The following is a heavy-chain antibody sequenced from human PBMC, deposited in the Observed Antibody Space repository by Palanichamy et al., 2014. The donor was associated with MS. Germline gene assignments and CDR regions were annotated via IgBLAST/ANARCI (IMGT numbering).Heavy chain of an antibody. Sequence: EVQLLESGGGLVQPGGSLRLSCAASGFTFSSYAMSWVRQAPGKGLGVGLSLLVVVVVSTYYADSVKGRFTISRDNSKNTLYLQMNSLRAEDTAVYYCAKGGGPADYGMDVWGQGTTVTVSS. D-gene: IGHD6-25*01. CDR3: AKGGGPADYGMDV. CDR2: LVVVVVST. V-gene: IGHV3-23*01. CDR1: GFTFSSYA. J-gene: IGHJ6*02.